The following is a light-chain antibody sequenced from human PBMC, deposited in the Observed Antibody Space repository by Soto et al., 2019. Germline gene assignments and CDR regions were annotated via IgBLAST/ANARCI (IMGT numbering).Light chain of an antibody. J-gene: IGKJ2*01. V-gene: IGKV3-15*01. CDR1: QSVSSN. CDR2: GAS. Sequence: EIVMTQSPPTLSVSPGERATLSCRASQSVSSNLALYQQKPGQAPRLLIYGASTRATGIPARFSGSGSGTEFTLTISSLQSEDFAVYYCQQYNNWPYTFGQGTKLEIK. CDR3: QQYNNWPYT.